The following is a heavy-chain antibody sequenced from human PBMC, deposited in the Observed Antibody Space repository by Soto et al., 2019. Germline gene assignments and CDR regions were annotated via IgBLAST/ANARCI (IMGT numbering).Heavy chain of an antibody. CDR1: GGAFSSYA. V-gene: IGHV1-69*13. D-gene: IGHD2-2*01. J-gene: IGHJ6*02. Sequence: SVKVSFQASGGAFSSYAISWVRQAPGQGLEWMGGIIPVFGTANYAQKFQGRVTITADESTSTAYMELSSLRSEDTAVYYCASPWCSSTSCPPYYYGMDVWGQGTTVPVSS. CDR3: ASPWCSSTSCPPYYYGMDV. CDR2: IIPVFGTA.